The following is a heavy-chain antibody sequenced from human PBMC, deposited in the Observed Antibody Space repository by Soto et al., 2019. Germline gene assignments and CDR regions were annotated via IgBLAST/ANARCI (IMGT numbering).Heavy chain of an antibody. CDR1: GGSISSNY. Sequence: SETLSLTCTVSGGSISSNYWTWIRQPPGKGLEWIGYVYYSGSTYYNPTLKSRVTISVDRSKNLFSLKLSSVTAADTAVYYCARVDILTVYGCMDVWGQGTTVTVSS. CDR3: ARVDILTVYGCMDV. D-gene: IGHD3-9*01. CDR2: VYYSGST. V-gene: IGHV4-59*08. J-gene: IGHJ6*02.